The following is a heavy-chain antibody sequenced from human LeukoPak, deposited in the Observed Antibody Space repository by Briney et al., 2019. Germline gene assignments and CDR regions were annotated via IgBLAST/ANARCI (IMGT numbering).Heavy chain of an antibody. Sequence: SGGSLRLSCAASGFTFSTSRMHWVRQAPGKGLVWVARINSDGSTTTHADSVKGRFTISRDNAKNTLYLQMNSLRAEDTAVYYCGRDDWGSLNYWGQGTLVTVSS. CDR2: INSDGSTT. D-gene: IGHD7-27*01. CDR1: GFTFSTSR. CDR3: GRDDWGSLNY. V-gene: IGHV3-74*03. J-gene: IGHJ4*02.